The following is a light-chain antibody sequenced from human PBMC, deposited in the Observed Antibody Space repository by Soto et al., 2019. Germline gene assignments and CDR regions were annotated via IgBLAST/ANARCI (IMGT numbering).Light chain of an antibody. Sequence: QSVLTQPPSASGSPGQSVTISCTGTSSDVGGYNYVSWYQQHPGKAPKLMIYEVSKRPSGVPDRFSGSKSGNTASLTVSGLQAEDEADYYCSSYAGSNNLGVFGTGTKDTVL. CDR1: SSDVGGYNY. J-gene: IGLJ1*01. CDR2: EVS. V-gene: IGLV2-8*01. CDR3: SSYAGSNNLGV.